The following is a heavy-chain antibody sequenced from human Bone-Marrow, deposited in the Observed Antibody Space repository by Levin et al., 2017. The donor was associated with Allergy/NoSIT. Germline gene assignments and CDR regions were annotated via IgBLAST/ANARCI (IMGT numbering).Heavy chain of an antibody. CDR2: IYKDATT. CDR3: ATPTPAGIRLDY. Sequence: GGSLRLSCAASGLTVSDNYMSWVRQAPGKGLEWVSIIYKDATTAYADSVKGRFTISRDNSKNTVFLQMNTLRAEDTAVYYCATPTPAGIRLDYWGRGSLVTVSS. V-gene: IGHV3-66*02. J-gene: IGHJ4*02. D-gene: IGHD6-13*01. CDR1: GLTVSDNY.